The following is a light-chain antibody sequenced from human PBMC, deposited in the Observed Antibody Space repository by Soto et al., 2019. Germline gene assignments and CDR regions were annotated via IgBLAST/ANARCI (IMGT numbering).Light chain of an antibody. CDR2: DAS. CDR3: QQRSNWLT. Sequence: IVLTQSPAPLSLSPGARATLSCRARQSVSSSLAWYQQKPGQAPRLLIYDASTRATGIPARFSGSGSGTDFTLTISSLEPEDFAVYYCQQRSNWLTFGGGTKVEIK. V-gene: IGKV3-11*01. J-gene: IGKJ4*01. CDR1: QSVSSS.